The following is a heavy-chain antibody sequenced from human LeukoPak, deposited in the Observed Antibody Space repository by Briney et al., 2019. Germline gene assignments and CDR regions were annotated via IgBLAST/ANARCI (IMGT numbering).Heavy chain of an antibody. CDR3: ARGSTARYYYDRSGYYRGAFDY. V-gene: IGHV1-46*01. J-gene: IGHJ4*02. CDR2: INPSGGST. D-gene: IGHD3-22*01. CDR1: GYTFTSYY. Sequence: ASVKVSCKASGYTFTSYYTHWVRQAPGQGLEWMGIINPSGGSTSYAQKFQGRVTMTRDMSTSTVYMELSSLRSDDTAVYYCARGSTARYYYDRSGYYRGAFDYWGQGTLVTVSS.